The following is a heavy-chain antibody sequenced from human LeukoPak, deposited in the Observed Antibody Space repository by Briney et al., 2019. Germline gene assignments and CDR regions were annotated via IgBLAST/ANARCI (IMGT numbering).Heavy chain of an antibody. CDR1: GGSISSSSYY. Sequence: KASETLSLTCTVSGGSISSSSYYWGWIRQPPGKGLEWIGSIYYSGSTYYNPSLKSRVTISVDTSKNQFSLKLSSVTAADTAVYYCARDREYFQHWGQGTLVTVSS. V-gene: IGHV4-39*07. CDR3: ARDREYFQH. J-gene: IGHJ1*01. CDR2: IYYSGST.